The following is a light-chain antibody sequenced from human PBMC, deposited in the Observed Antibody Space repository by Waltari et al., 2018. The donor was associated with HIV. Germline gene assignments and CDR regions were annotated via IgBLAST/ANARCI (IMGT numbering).Light chain of an antibody. CDR3: IQALQTPPYT. J-gene: IGKJ2*01. Sequence: DIVMTQSPLSLPVTPGEPASISCTASQSLLHSNGYNYLDWYLQKPGQSPQLLIYLGSSRASGVPDRFSGSGSGTDFTLKISRVEAEDVGVFYCIQALQTPPYTFGQGTKLEIK. V-gene: IGKV2-28*01. CDR2: LGS. CDR1: QSLLHSNGYNY.